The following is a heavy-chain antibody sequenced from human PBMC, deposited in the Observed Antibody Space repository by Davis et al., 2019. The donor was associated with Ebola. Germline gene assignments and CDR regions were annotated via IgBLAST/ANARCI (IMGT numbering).Heavy chain of an antibody. D-gene: IGHD3-22*01. CDR1: GYTFTGYY. CDR3: ARDRYSDGSGYFFEQSH. Sequence: ASVKVSCKASGYTFTGYYIHWVRQAPGQGLEWMGWINPNNGDTKLAQRFQGRVTMTRDTSIGTAYMELSRLRSEDTAVYYCARDRYSDGSGYFFEQSHWGQGTLVTVSS. CDR2: INPNNGDT. J-gene: IGHJ4*02. V-gene: IGHV1-2*02.